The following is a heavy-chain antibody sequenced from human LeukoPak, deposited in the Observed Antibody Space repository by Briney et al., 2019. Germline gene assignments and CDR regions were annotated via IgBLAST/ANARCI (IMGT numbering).Heavy chain of an antibody. J-gene: IGHJ4*02. Sequence: GGSLRLSCAASGFTFGDYAMSWVRQAPGKGLEWVGFIRSKAYGGTTEYAASVKGRFTISRDDSKSIAYLQMNSLKTEDTAVYYCTRDPIRFINYFDYWGQGTLVTVSS. CDR1: GFTFGDYA. CDR3: TRDPIRFINYFDY. D-gene: IGHD3-3*01. CDR2: IRSKAYGGTT. V-gene: IGHV3-49*04.